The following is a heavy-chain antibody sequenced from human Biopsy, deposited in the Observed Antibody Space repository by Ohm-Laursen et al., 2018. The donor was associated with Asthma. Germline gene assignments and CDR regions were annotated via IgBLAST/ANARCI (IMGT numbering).Heavy chain of an antibody. Sequence: ASVKVSCKASGYTFTSYAMHWVRQAPGQRLEWMGWINAGNGNTKYSQKFQGRVTITRDTSASTAYMELRSLRSEDTATYYCARTYYDFLTGQVKDVFGVWGQGTMVTVSS. D-gene: IGHD3-9*01. J-gene: IGHJ3*01. V-gene: IGHV1-3*01. CDR2: INAGNGNT. CDR3: ARTYYDFLTGQVKDVFGV. CDR1: GYTFTSYA.